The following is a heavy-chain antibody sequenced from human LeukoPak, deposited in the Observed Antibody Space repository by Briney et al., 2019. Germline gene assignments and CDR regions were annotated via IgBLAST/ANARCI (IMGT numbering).Heavy chain of an antibody. CDR2: MKGDGSDK. J-gene: IGHJ6*02. CDR3: ASYRVSHGMDV. V-gene: IGHV3-7*01. CDR1: GFTFSDYY. D-gene: IGHD5/OR15-5a*01. Sequence: PGGSLRLSCAASGFTFSDYYMSWIRQAPGRGLEWVANMKGDGSDKYYLESVTGRFTISRDNAKNSLYLQMNSLGAEDTGVYYCASYRVSHGMDVWGQGTTVTVSS.